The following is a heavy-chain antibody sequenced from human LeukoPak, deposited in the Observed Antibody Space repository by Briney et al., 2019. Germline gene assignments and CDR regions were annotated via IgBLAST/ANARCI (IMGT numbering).Heavy chain of an antibody. V-gene: IGHV4-61*02. CDR1: GSSIRSGSYL. CDR2: IYTSGST. Sequence: SETLSLTCTVSGSSIRSGSYLCNWVRQPAGKGLEWIGRIYTSGSTNYNPSLKSRVTMSVDTSKNQFSLKLSSVTAADTAVYYCAREAGDILTGDDAFDIWGQGTMVTVSS. CDR3: AREAGDILTGDDAFDI. J-gene: IGHJ3*02. D-gene: IGHD3-9*01.